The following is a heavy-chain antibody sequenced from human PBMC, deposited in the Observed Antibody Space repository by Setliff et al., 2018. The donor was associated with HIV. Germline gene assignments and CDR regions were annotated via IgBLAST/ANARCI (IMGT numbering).Heavy chain of an antibody. CDR2: IYHSGNT. CDR3: ARGQVCGSVCHYAFEM. V-gene: IGHV4-38-2*02. J-gene: IGHJ3*02. CDR1: GDSISSDFY. Sequence: SETLSLTCTVSGDSISSDFYWGWIRQPPGKGLEWIGSIYHSGNTYYMPSLQSRVTISVDMSKNQFSLSLNSVTAADTAVYYCARGQVCGSVCHYAFEMWGQGTMVTVSS. D-gene: IGHD2-21*02.